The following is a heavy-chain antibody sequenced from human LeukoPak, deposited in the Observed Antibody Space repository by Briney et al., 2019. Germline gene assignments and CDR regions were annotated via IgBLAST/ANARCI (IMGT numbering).Heavy chain of an antibody. V-gene: IGHV3-21*01. CDR3: ARDVVAGTYYYYGMDV. Sequence: GGSLRLSCAASGFTFSSYSMNWVRQAPGKGLEWVSSTSSSSSYIYYADSVKGRFTISRDNAKNSLYLQMNSLRAEDTAVYYCARDVVAGTYYYYGMDVWGKGTTVTVSS. D-gene: IGHD6-19*01. CDR2: TSSSSSYI. J-gene: IGHJ6*04. CDR1: GFTFSSYS.